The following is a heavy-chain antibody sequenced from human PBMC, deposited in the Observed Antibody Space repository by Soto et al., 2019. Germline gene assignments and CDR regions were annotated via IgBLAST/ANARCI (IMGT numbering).Heavy chain of an antibody. CDR2: ISGSGGST. CDR3: AKDPYYDSSGYPGRRSDNWFDP. D-gene: IGHD3-22*01. V-gene: IGHV3-23*01. CDR1: GFTFSSYA. Sequence: LRLSCAASGFTFSSYAMSWVRQAPGKGLEWVSAISGSGGSTYYADSVKGRFTISRDNSKNTLYLQMNSLRAEDTAVYYCAKDPYYDSSGYPGRRSDNWFDPWGQGTLVTVSS. J-gene: IGHJ5*02.